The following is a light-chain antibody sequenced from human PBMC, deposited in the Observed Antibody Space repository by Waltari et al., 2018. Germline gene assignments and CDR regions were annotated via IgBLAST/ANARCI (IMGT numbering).Light chain of an antibody. CDR2: WAS. CDR1: QSLLYNSNNKNY. V-gene: IGKV4-1*01. Sequence: DIVMTQSPDSLAVSLGERATINCKSSQSLLYNSNNKNYLAWYQLKPGQPPRLLIYWASTRESGVPDRFSGSGSGTDFTLTSSSLQAEDVAVYYCQQYYSIPYTFGQGTKLEIK. J-gene: IGKJ2*01. CDR3: QQYYSIPYT.